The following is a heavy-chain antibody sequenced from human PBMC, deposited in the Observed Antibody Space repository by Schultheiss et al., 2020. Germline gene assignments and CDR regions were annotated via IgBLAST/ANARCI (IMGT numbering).Heavy chain of an antibody. J-gene: IGHJ5*02. D-gene: IGHD2-2*01. CDR3: AKAVVPAAINWFDP. Sequence: SETLSLTCTVSGGSISSSSYYWGWIRQPPGKGLEWIGYIYYSGSTYYNPSLKSRVTISVDTSKNQFSLKLNSVTPEDTAVYYCAKAVVPAAINWFDPWGQGTLVTVSS. V-gene: IGHV4-39*01. CDR2: IYYSGST. CDR1: GGSISSSSYY.